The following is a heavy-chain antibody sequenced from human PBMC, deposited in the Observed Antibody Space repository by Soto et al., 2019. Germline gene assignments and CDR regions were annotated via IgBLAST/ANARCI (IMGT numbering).Heavy chain of an antibody. CDR1: GFTFSSFA. V-gene: IGHV3-30-3*01. CDR2: ISHDGRIE. J-gene: IGHJ5*02. Sequence: QVHLVESGGGVVQPGRSLRLYCAASGFTFSSFALHWVRQAPGAGLEWVALISHDGRIENYADSVKGRFIISRDSSKNTVYMQMDSLRLEDTGVYYCARDGLPDDFRSGGYWFDPWGQGTQVTVSS. CDR3: ARDGLPDDFRSGGYWFDP. D-gene: IGHD3-3*01.